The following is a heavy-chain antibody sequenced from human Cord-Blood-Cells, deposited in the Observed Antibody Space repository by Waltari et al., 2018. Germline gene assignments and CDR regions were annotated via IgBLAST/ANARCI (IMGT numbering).Heavy chain of an antibody. D-gene: IGHD3-10*01. J-gene: IGHJ4*02. CDR3: AREQRSGRRTTYYFDY. V-gene: IGHV3-21*01. CDR1: GFTFSSYS. CDR2: ISSSSSYI. Sequence: AASGFTFSSYSMNWVRQAPGKGLEWVSSISSSSSYIYYADSVKGRFTISRDNAKNSLYLQMNSLRAEDTAVYYCAREQRSGRRTTYYFDYWGQGTLVTVSS.